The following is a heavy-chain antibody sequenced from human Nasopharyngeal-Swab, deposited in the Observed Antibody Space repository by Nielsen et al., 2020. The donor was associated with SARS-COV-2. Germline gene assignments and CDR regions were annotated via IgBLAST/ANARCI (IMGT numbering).Heavy chain of an antibody. CDR1: GLSVTNSH. J-gene: IGHJ6*03. CDR2: IYGGGTT. D-gene: IGHD3-10*01. V-gene: IGHV3-53*01. Sequence: GESLKISCAASGLSVTNSHMNWIRQAPGKGLEWVSVIYGGGTTEYADSVRGRFTISRDRSGNTLYLQMNSLRAEDTAVYYCARDRGFDGYYYMDVWGKGTAVTVSS. CDR3: ARDRGFDGYYYMDV.